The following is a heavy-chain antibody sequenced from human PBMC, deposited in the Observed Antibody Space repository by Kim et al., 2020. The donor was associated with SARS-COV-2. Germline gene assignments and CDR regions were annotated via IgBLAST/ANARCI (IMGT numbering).Heavy chain of an antibody. V-gene: IGHV3-23*01. J-gene: IGHJ4*02. CDR1: GFTFSSYA. CDR3: AKSQGRIIYLDY. Sequence: GGSLRLSCAASGFTFSSYAMTWVRQAPGKGLEWVSSLSSSGTGTYYADSVKGRFSISRDTSKNTLYLQMNSLRAEDTAIYYCAKSQGRIIYLDYWGQGTLVTVSS. CDR2: LSSSGTGT.